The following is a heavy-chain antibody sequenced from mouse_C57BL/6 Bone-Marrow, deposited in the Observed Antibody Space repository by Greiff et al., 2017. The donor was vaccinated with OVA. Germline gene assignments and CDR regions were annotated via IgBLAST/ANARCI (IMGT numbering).Heavy chain of an antibody. J-gene: IGHJ3*01. CDR2: IDPSDSYT. CDR3: ARVPYYDYDVGCAY. D-gene: IGHD2-4*01. CDR1: GYTFTSYW. Sequence: QVQLQQPGAELVKPGASVKLSCKASGYTFTSYWMQWVKQRPGQGLEWIGEIDPSDSYTNYNQKFQGKATLTVDTSSSTAYMQLSSLTSEDSAVYYCARVPYYDYDVGCAYWGQGTLVTVSA. V-gene: IGHV1-50*01.